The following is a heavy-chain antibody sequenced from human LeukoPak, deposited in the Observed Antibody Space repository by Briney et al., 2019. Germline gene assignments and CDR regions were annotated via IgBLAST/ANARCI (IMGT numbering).Heavy chain of an antibody. CDR2: IYHNGTP. Sequence: SETLSLTCAVSVGSISSGNWWSWVRQSPGKGLEWIGEIYHNGTPNYSPSLKSRVTISTDTFKNHFSLRLTSVTAADTAVYYCARRRYSYGESSFDYWGQGTLVTVSS. CDR1: VGSISSGNW. V-gene: IGHV4/OR15-8*02. J-gene: IGHJ4*02. CDR3: ARRRYSYGESSFDY. D-gene: IGHD5-18*01.